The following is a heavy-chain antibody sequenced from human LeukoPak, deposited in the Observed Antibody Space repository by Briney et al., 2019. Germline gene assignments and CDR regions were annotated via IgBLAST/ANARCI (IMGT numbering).Heavy chain of an antibody. CDR3: TKGGSSWSEIDS. D-gene: IGHD6-13*01. CDR1: GFTFSSYA. Sequence: GGSLRLSCAASGFTFSSYAMSWVRQAPGKGLEWVSGISGSGGFTYYADSVKGRFTISRDNSKNTLYLQTNSLRADDTAVYYCTKGGSSWSEIDSWGQGTLVTVSS. J-gene: IGHJ4*02. CDR2: ISGSGGFT. V-gene: IGHV3-23*01.